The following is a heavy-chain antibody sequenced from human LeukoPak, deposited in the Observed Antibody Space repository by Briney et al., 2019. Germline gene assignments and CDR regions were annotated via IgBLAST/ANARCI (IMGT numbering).Heavy chain of an antibody. CDR1: GFTFSSYS. CDR2: ISSSSSYI. D-gene: IGHD3-16*01. Sequence: GGSLRLSCAASGFTFSSYSMNWLRQAPGKGLEWISSISSSSSYIYYADSVKGRFTISRDNAKNSLYLQMNSLRSDETAVYSYARQGTGLRLGASGYGGQGTLVTVSS. CDR3: ARQGTGLRLGASGY. J-gene: IGHJ4*02. V-gene: IGHV3-21*01.